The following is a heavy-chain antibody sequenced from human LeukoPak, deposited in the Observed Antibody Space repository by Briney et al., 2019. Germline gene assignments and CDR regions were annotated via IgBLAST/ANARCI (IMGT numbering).Heavy chain of an antibody. D-gene: IGHD2-2*02. CDR2: IIPIFGTA. CDR3: ARAALYCSSTSCYIEYYFDY. Sequence: SVKVSCKASGGTFSSYAISWVRQAPGQGLEWMGGIIPIFGTANYAQKFQGRVTITADESTSTAYMELSSLRSEDTAVYYCARAALYCSSTSCYIEYYFDYWGQGTLVTVSS. CDR1: GGTFSSYA. V-gene: IGHV1-69*13. J-gene: IGHJ4*02.